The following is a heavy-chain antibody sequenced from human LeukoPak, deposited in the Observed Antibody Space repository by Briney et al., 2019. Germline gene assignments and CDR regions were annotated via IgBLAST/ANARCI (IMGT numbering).Heavy chain of an antibody. CDR1: GGSFSGYY. CDR3: AIRPKYYYGSGSSPRNNWFDP. Sequence: SETLSLTCAVYGGSFSGYYWSWIRQPPGKGLEWIGEINHSGSANYNPSLKSRVTISVDTSKNQFSLKLTSVTAADTAVYYCAIRPKYYYGSGSSPRNNWFDPWGQGTLVTVSS. J-gene: IGHJ5*02. CDR2: INHSGSA. V-gene: IGHV4-34*01. D-gene: IGHD3-10*01.